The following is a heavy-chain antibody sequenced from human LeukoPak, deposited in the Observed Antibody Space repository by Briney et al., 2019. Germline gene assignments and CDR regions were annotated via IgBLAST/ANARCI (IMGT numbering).Heavy chain of an antibody. Sequence: SETLSLTCTVSGGSISSSSYSWGWIRQPPGKGLEWIGSIYYSGSTYYNPSLKSRVTISVDTSKNQFSLKLSSVTAADTAVYYCARDSPNYDFWSGTYYYYMDVWGKGTTVTVSS. CDR2: IYYSGST. J-gene: IGHJ6*03. CDR1: GGSISSSSYS. V-gene: IGHV4-39*07. D-gene: IGHD3-3*01. CDR3: ARDSPNYDFWSGTYYYYMDV.